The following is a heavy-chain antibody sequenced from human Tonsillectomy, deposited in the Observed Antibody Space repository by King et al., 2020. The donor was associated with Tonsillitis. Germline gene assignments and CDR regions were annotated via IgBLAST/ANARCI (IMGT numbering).Heavy chain of an antibody. CDR1: GGSISSSSYY. J-gene: IGHJ4*02. D-gene: IGHD6-13*01. CDR3: ARHSAGLEIDY. Sequence: QLQESGPGLVKPSETLSLTCTVSGGSISSSSYYWGWIRQPPGKGLEWIGSIYSSGSTYYNPSLKSRVTISVDTSKNQFSLKLRSVTAADTAVYYCARHSAGLEIDYWGQGTLVTVSS. V-gene: IGHV4-39*07. CDR2: IYSSGST.